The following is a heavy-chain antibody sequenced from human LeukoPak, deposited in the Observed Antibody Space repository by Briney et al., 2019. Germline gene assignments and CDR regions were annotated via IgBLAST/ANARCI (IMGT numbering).Heavy chain of an antibody. D-gene: IGHD3-22*01. V-gene: IGHV4-59*01. CDR2: IYYSGST. J-gene: IGHJ3*02. CDR3: ARGRIAGYYTDAFDI. Sequence: PSETLSLTCTVSGGSISSYYWSWIRQPPGKGLEWIGYIYYSGSTNYNPSLKSRVTISVDMSKNQFSLKLSSVTAADTAVYYCARGRIAGYYTDAFDIWGQGTMVTVSS. CDR1: GGSISSYY.